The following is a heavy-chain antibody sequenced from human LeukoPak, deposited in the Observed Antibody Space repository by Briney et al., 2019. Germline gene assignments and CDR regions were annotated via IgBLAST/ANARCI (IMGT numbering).Heavy chain of an antibody. V-gene: IGHV1-18*01. D-gene: IGHD3-10*01. Sequence: ASVKVSCKTSGYTFTSYGISWVRQAPGQGLEWMGCISAYNGNTNYAQKFQGRVTVTTETSTSTAYMELRSLRFDDTAVYYCARLNFGSEDYWGQGTLVTVSS. J-gene: IGHJ4*02. CDR1: GYTFTSYG. CDR2: ISAYNGNT. CDR3: ARLNFGSEDY.